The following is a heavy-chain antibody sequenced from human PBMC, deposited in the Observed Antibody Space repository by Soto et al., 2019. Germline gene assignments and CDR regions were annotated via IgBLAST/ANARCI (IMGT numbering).Heavy chain of an antibody. Sequence: SGPTLVNPTQTLTLTCTFSGFSLSTSEVGVGWIRQPPGKALELLGIIYWDDDKRYSPLLNKRLTITKDTSKNQVVLTMTNMDPEDTATYYCAHKMDTVDWFGPWGRGTLVTVSS. CDR2: IYWDDDK. CDR1: GFSLSTSEVG. D-gene: IGHD5-18*01. J-gene: IGHJ5*02. CDR3: AHKMDTVDWFGP. V-gene: IGHV2-5*02.